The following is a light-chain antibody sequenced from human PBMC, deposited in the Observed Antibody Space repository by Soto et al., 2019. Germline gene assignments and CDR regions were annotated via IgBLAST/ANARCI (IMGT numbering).Light chain of an antibody. CDR3: QQANSFPIT. J-gene: IGKJ5*01. CDR2: ATD. CDR1: QTITNY. Sequence: DIQMTQSPSSLSASVGDRVTITFRASQTITNYLNWYQQQSGKAPKLLIYATDTLQSGVPSRFSGSGSGTDFTLTISSLQPEDFATYYCQQANSFPITFGQGTRLEIK. V-gene: IGKV1-39*01.